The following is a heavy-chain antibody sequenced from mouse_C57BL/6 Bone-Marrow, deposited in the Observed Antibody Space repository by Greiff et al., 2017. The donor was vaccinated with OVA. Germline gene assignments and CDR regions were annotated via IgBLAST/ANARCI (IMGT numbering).Heavy chain of an antibody. V-gene: IGHV2-2*01. CDR2: IWSGGST. Sequence: VKLQQSGPGLVQPSQSLSITCTVSGFSLTSYGVHWVRQSPGKGLEWLGVIWSGGSTDYNAAFISRLSISKDNSKSQVFFKMNSLQADDTAIYYCASPFYGSPYWYFDVWGTGTTVTVSS. J-gene: IGHJ1*03. D-gene: IGHD1-1*01. CDR1: GFSLTSYG. CDR3: ASPFYGSPYWYFDV.